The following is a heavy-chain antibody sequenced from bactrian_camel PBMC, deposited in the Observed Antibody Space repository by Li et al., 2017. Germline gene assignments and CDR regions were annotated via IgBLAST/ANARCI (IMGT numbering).Heavy chain of an antibody. CDR1: GMTFTYYC. J-gene: IGHJ3*01. CDR2: IYNGSGRRS. V-gene: IGHV3S61*01. D-gene: IGHD3*01. Sequence: QLVESGGGSVQAGGSLSLSCEASGMTFTYYCIGWFRRHPGNESEGVAGIYNGSGRRSYYADSVKGRFTISRDDAKNTVYLQMHNLRPEDTAMYYCVVRRMREWEGRWDVGGISDQGNRITVS.